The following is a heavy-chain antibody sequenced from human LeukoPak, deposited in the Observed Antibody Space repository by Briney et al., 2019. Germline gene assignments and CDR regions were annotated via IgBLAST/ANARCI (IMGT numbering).Heavy chain of an antibody. CDR2: IYPGDSDT. D-gene: IGHD2-15*01. J-gene: IGHJ2*01. CDR1: GYTFPSYW. Sequence: GESLKISCKGSGYTFPSYWIGWVRQIPGKGLGWRGIIYPGDSDTRYSPSFQGQVTISADKFISTAYLQWSSLKASDAGMYYCARRGATQRPRGWYFDLWGRGTLVTVSS. CDR3: ARRGATQRPRGWYFDL. V-gene: IGHV5-51*01.